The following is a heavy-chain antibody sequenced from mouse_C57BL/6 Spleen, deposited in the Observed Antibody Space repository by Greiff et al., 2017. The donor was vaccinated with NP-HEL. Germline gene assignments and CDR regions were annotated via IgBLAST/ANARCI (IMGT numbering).Heavy chain of an antibody. V-gene: IGHV1-50*01. Sequence: VQLQQSGAELVKPGASVKLSCKASGYTFTSYWMQWVKQRPGQGLEWIGEIDPSDSYTNYNQKFKGKATLTVDTSSSTAYMQLSSLTSEDSAVYYCARKNFYGNFFYWYFDGGGTGTTVTVSS. J-gene: IGHJ1*03. CDR2: IDPSDSYT. CDR1: GYTFTSYW. CDR3: ARKNFYGNFFYWYFDG. D-gene: IGHD2-1*01.